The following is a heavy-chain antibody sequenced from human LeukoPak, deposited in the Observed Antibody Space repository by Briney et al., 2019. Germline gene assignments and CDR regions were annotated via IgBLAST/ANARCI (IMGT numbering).Heavy chain of an antibody. Sequence: PSETLSLTCTVSGGSISTSSYYWGWIRQPPGKGLEWIGSIYYSGSTYDNPSLKSRVTISVDTSKNQFSLKLSSVTAADTAVYYCARGGGSSGYFFDYWGQGTLVTVSS. J-gene: IGHJ4*02. CDR2: IYYSGST. D-gene: IGHD3-22*01. V-gene: IGHV4-39*07. CDR3: ARGGGSSGYFFDY. CDR1: GGSISTSSYY.